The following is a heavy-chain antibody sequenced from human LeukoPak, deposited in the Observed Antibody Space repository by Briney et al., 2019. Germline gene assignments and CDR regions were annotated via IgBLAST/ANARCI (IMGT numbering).Heavy chain of an antibody. CDR1: GGSFSGYY. V-gene: IGHV4-34*01. D-gene: IGHD5-12*01. Sequence: SETLSLTCAVYGGSFSGYYWSWIRQPPGKGLEWIGEINHSGSTNYNSSLKSRVTISVDTSKNQFSLKLSSVTAADTAVYYCARGAPRYSGYDRNTYYFDYWGQGTLVTVSS. J-gene: IGHJ4*02. CDR2: INHSGST. CDR3: ARGAPRYSGYDRNTYYFDY.